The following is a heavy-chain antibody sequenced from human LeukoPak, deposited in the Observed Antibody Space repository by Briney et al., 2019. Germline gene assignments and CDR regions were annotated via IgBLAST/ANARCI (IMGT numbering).Heavy chain of an antibody. V-gene: IGHV3-48*03. CDR3: ARKYCSTTSCLFDN. J-gene: IGHJ4*02. CDR2: ISSSGTTI. CDR1: GFTFSSYE. D-gene: IGHD2-2*01. Sequence: GSLRLSCAASGFTFSSYEMNWVRQAQGKGLQWVSDISSSGTTIYYADSVKGRFTISRDNAKNSLYLQMNSLRAEDTAVYYCARKYCSTTSCLFDNWGQGTLVTVSS.